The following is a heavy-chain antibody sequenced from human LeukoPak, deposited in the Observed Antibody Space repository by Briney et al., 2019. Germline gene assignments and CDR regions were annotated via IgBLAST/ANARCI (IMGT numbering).Heavy chain of an antibody. CDR2: FDGSGDGT. Sequence: PGGSLRLSCAASGFTFSDYAMSWVRQAPGKGLEWVSGFDGSGDGTYYVDSVKGRFTISRDNSENTVYLQMNSVRAEDTAVYYCAHGSMYQLDYWGQGTLVTVSS. CDR3: AHGSMYQLDY. CDR1: GFTFSDYA. J-gene: IGHJ4*02. D-gene: IGHD2-2*01. V-gene: IGHV3-23*01.